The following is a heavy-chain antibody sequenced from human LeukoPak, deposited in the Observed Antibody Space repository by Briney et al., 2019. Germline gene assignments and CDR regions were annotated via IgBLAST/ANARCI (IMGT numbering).Heavy chain of an antibody. CDR1: GFTFSSYG. D-gene: IGHD3-10*01. CDR2: IRYDGSNK. J-gene: IGHJ6*03. V-gene: IGHV3-30*02. Sequence: GGSLRLSCAASGFTFSSYGMHWVRQAPGRGLEWVAFIRYDGSNKYYADSVKGRFTISRDNSKNTLYLQMNSLRAEDTAVYYCAKDKRFGELLGVSYMDVWGKGTTVTVSS. CDR3: AKDKRFGELLGVSYMDV.